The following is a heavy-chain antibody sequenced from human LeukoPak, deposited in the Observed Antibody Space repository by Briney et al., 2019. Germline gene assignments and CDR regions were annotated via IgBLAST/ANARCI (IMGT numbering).Heavy chain of an antibody. D-gene: IGHD3-22*01. J-gene: IGHJ3*02. CDR3: ARYWGVVVNGPDAFDI. CDR1: GVSISSYS. CDR2: IYYSGST. Sequence: SETLCLTCTASGVSISSYSWSWIRQPPGKGLEWVGYIYYSGSTNYNASLKSRVTISVDTSKNQFYLKLSSVTAADTAVYYCARYWGVVVNGPDAFDIWGQGTMVTVSS. V-gene: IGHV4-59*01.